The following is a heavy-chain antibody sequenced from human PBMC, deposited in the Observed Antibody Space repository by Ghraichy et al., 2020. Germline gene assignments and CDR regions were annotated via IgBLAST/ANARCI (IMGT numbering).Heavy chain of an antibody. CDR2: IYHSGST. CDR3: ARDMGAFDI. V-gene: IGHV4-30-2*01. CDR1: GGSISSGGYS. Sequence: SETLSLTCAVSGGSISSGGYSWSWIRQPPGKGLEWIGYIYHSGSTYYNPSLKSRVTISVDRSKNQFSLKLSSVTAADTAVYYCARDMGAFDIWGQGTMVTVSS. D-gene: IGHD3-10*01. J-gene: IGHJ3*02.